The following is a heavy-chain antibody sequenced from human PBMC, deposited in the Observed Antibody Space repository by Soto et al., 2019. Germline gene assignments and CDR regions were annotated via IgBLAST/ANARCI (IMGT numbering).Heavy chain of an antibody. CDR1: GDSVSSKSAT. J-gene: IGHJ4*02. Sequence: SQTLSLTCAISGDSVSSKSATWNWIRQASSRGLEWLGRTYYRSKWSTDYAVSLRGRITVSPDSSKNQFSLRLTSLTPEDTAVYYCARALAGSYDYWGQGTLVTVSS. V-gene: IGHV6-1*01. CDR3: ARALAGSYDY. CDR2: TYYRSKWST. D-gene: IGHD3-10*01.